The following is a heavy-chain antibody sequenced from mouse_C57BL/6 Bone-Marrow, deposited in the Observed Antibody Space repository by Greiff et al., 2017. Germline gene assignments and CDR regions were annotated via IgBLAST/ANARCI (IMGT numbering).Heavy chain of an antibody. Sequence: EVKLQESGPELVKPGASVKMSCKASGYTFTDYNMHWVKQSHGKSLEWIGYINPNNGGTGYNQKFKGKATLTVNKSSSTAYMELRSLTSEDSAVYYCARGPSTVVPFDYWGQGTTLTVSS. CDR3: ARGPSTVVPFDY. J-gene: IGHJ2*01. CDR1: GYTFTDYN. D-gene: IGHD1-1*01. CDR2: INPNNGGT. V-gene: IGHV1-22*01.